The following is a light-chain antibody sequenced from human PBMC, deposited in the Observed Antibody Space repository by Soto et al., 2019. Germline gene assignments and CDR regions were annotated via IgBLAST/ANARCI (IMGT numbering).Light chain of an antibody. V-gene: IGKV1-9*01. CDR1: QGISSY. J-gene: IGKJ1*01. CDR2: AAS. Sequence: DIQLTQSPSFLSASVGDRVTITCRASQGISSYLAWYQQKPGKAPKLLIYAASTLQSGVPSRFSGSGSGTEFTLTISSLQPEDCATYYCQQLNSYPRTFDQGTKVEIK. CDR3: QQLNSYPRT.